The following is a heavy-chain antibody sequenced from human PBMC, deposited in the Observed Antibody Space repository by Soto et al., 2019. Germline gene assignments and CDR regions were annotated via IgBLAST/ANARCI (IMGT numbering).Heavy chain of an antibody. V-gene: IGHV4-59*08. CDR2: IYYSGST. CDR3: ARHARYCSSTSCYGYYYYYYYMDV. J-gene: IGHJ6*03. CDR1: GGSISSYY. Sequence: SETLSLTCTVSGGSISSYYWSWIRQPPGKGLEWIGYIYYSGSTNYNPSLKSRGTISVDTSKNQFSLKLRSVTAADTAVYYCARHARYCSSTSCYGYYYYYYYMDVWGKGTTVTVSS. D-gene: IGHD2-2*01.